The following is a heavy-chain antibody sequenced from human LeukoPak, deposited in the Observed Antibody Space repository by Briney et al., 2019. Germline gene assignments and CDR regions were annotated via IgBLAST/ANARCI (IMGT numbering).Heavy chain of an antibody. CDR2: INPNSDT. CDR3: ARDRGGNSFDF. Sequence: GASVKVSCKASGYTFTDSYMHWMRQAPGQGLEWMGWINPNSDTNYAQKFQGRVTMTRDTSISTADMELNGLRSDDTGVYYCARDRGGNSFDFWGQGTLVTVSS. CDR1: GYTFTDSY. V-gene: IGHV1-2*02. D-gene: IGHD4-23*01. J-gene: IGHJ4*02.